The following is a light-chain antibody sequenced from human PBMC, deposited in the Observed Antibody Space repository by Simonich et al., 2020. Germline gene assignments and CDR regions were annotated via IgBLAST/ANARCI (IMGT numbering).Light chain of an antibody. CDR3: QQYGSSPWT. Sequence: EIVLTQSPGTLSLSPGERATLSCRASQSVSSSYLAWYQQKPCLAPRLLIYGASSRATGIPDRFSGRGSGTDFTLTISRLEPEDFAVYYCQQYGSSPWTFGQGTKVEIK. CDR1: QSVSSSY. CDR2: GAS. J-gene: IGKJ1*01. V-gene: IGKV3-20*01.